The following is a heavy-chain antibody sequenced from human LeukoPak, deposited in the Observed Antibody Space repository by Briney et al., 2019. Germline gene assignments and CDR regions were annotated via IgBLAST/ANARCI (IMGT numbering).Heavy chain of an antibody. V-gene: IGHV4-4*07. Sequence: SETLSLTCTVSGGSISSYYWSWIRQPAGKGLRWIGRIYTSGSTNYNPSLKSRVTTSVDTSKNQFSLKLSSVTAADTAVYNCARQMEGSYWAFDIWGQGTMVTVSS. D-gene: IGHD1-26*01. CDR1: GGSISSYY. CDR2: IYTSGST. CDR3: ARQMEGSYWAFDI. J-gene: IGHJ3*02.